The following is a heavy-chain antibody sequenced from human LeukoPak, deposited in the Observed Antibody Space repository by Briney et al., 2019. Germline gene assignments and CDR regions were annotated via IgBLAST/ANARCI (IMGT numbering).Heavy chain of an antibody. J-gene: IGHJ5*02. Sequence: GGSLRLSCAASGFPVSSKYMSWVRQTPGKGLQWVALIYSSGDAYTPDSVKGRFTIPRDDSENTLYLQMNSLRAEDTAVYYCAKGLEQWLVRQLSVDPWGQGTLVTVSS. CDR1: GFPVSSKY. CDR2: IYSSGDA. CDR3: AKGLEQWLVRQLSVDP. V-gene: IGHV3-66*03. D-gene: IGHD6-19*01.